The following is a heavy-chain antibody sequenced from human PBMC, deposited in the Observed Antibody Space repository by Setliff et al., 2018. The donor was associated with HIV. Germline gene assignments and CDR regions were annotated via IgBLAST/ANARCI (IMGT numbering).Heavy chain of an antibody. CDR3: ARSNYDSSFDY. CDR2: INHSGST. J-gene: IGHJ4*02. Sequence: PSETLSLTCAVYGGSFSGYYWSWIRQPPEKGLEWIGEINHSGSTNYNPSLKSRVNISVDTYKNQFSLKLTSVTAADTAVYYCARSNYDSSFDYWGQGTLVTVSS. V-gene: IGHV4-34*01. CDR1: GGSFSGYY. D-gene: IGHD3-22*01.